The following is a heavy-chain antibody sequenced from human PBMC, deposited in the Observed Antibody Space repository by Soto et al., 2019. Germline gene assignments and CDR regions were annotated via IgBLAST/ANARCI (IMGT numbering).Heavy chain of an antibody. V-gene: IGHV5-51*01. CDR3: AGLYATGGYSFDY. CDR2: IYPGDSDT. D-gene: IGHD3-22*01. J-gene: IGHJ4*02. Sequence: GESLKISCKGSGYKFASYWIGWVRQMPGKGLEYMGLIYPGDSDTRYSPSFEGQVIISADKTISTAYLQGTSLGASDTAMYYCAGLYATGGYSFDYWGQGTLVTVSS. CDR1: GYKFASYW.